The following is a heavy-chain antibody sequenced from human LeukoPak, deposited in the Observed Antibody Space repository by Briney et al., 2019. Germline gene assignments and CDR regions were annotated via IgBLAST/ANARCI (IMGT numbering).Heavy chain of an antibody. Sequence: SQTLSLTCTVSGGSISSGGYYWSWIRQHPGKGLEWIGYIYYSGSTYYNPSLKSRVTISVDTSKNQFSLKLSSVTAADTAVYYCARRTVVVVAATGFDYWGQGTLVTVSS. CDR2: IYYSGST. CDR1: GGSISSGGYY. D-gene: IGHD2-15*01. J-gene: IGHJ4*02. V-gene: IGHV4-31*03. CDR3: ARRTVVVVAATGFDY.